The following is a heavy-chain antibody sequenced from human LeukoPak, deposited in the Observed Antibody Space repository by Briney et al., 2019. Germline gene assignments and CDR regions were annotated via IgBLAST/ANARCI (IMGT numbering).Heavy chain of an antibody. CDR3: AKGLGVVVFTQPYY. J-gene: IGHJ4*02. D-gene: IGHD3-22*01. CDR2: ISGGGGST. CDR1: GFTFSNYA. V-gene: IGHV3-23*01. Sequence: PGGSLRLSCAASGFTFSNYAMSWVRQAPGKGLEWVSAISGGGGSTYYAASVKGRFTISRDNSKNTLFLQMNSLRAEDTAVYYCAKGLGVVVFTQPYYWGQGTLVTVSS.